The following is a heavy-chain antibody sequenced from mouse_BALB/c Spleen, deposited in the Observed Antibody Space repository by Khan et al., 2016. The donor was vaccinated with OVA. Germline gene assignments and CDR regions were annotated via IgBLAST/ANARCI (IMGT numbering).Heavy chain of an antibody. CDR1: GFSLTSYG. CDR2: TRSGGST. V-gene: IGHV2-2*02. J-gene: IGHJ4*01. D-gene: IGHD1-3*01. CDR3: ARRSGLAFVYTMDY. Sequence: QVQLKPSGPGLVQPSQSLSITCTVSGFSLTSYGVHWVRQSPGPGLEWLGVTRSGGSTNYNAAFISRLSISKANSQCQVFFKMNSRQTNDTAIYYCARRSGLAFVYTMDYGGQGTSVTVSS.